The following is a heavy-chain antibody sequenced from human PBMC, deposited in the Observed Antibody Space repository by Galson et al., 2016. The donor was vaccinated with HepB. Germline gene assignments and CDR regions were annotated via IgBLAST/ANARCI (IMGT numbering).Heavy chain of an antibody. V-gene: IGHV3-21*01. J-gene: IGHJ4*02. CDR3: ARDPLYVTGGIDY. Sequence: SLRLSCADSGFTFSSDSMNWVRQAPGKGLEWISSISRSSSLIYYADSVTGRFTISRDNAKNSLYLQMNSLRAEDTAVYYCARDPLYVTGGIDYWGQGTLVTASS. CDR1: GFTFSSDS. D-gene: IGHD7-27*01. CDR2: ISRSSSLI.